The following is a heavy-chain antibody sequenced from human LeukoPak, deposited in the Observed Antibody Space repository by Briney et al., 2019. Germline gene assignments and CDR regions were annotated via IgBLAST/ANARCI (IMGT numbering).Heavy chain of an antibody. D-gene: IGHD3-10*01. CDR1: GFTFNSYG. CDR2: ISGSGGST. J-gene: IGHJ4*02. V-gene: IGHV3-23*01. Sequence: GGSLRLSCAASGFTFNSYGMHWVRQAPGKGLEWVSAISGSGGSTYYADSVKGRFTISRDNSKNTLYLQMNSLRAEDTAVYYCARDGSTMVRGVNGYWGQGTLVTVSS. CDR3: ARDGSTMVRGVNGY.